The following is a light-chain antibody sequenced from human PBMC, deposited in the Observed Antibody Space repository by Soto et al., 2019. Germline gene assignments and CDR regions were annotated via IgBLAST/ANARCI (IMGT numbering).Light chain of an antibody. Sequence: EIVMTQSPATLSVSPLEVATLSFMASQSISDTLAWYQQKPGQAPRLLIYGASSRAPGIPDRFSGSGSGTDFTLSISRLESEDFAVYYCQQYDNSSRTFGQGTKVDIK. CDR3: QQYDNSSRT. V-gene: IGKV3-15*01. CDR2: GAS. CDR1: QSISDT. J-gene: IGKJ1*01.